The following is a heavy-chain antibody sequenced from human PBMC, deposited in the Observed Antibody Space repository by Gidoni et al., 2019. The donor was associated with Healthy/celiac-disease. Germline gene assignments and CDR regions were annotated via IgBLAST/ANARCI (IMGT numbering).Heavy chain of an antibody. D-gene: IGHD2-15*01. V-gene: IGHV4-59*01. Sequence: QVQLQESGPGLVKPSEPLSLTCTVPGGSISSYYWSWIRQPPGKGLEWIGYIYYSGSTNYNPSLTSRVTIAVDTSKNQFSLKLSSVTAADTAVYYCARGYCSGGSCYFDYWGQGTLVTVSS. CDR3: ARGYCSGGSCYFDY. J-gene: IGHJ4*02. CDR1: GGSISSYY. CDR2: IYYSGST.